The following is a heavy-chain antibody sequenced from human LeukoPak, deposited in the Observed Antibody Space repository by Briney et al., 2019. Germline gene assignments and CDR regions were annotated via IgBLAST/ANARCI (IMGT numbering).Heavy chain of an antibody. V-gene: IGHV3-11*01. J-gene: IGHJ4*02. CDR1: GFTFSDNY. CDR2: ISSSGSTI. Sequence: GGSLRLSCAASGFTFSDNYMSWIRQAPGKGLEWVSYISSSGSTIYYADSVKGRFTISRDNAKNSLYLQMNSLRADDTAVYYCARDQNSGSISCYANYWGQGTLVTVSS. D-gene: IGHD2-2*01. CDR3: ARDQNSGSISCYANY.